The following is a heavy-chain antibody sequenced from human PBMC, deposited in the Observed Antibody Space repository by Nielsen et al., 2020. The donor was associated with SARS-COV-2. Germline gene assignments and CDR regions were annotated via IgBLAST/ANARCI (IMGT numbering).Heavy chain of an antibody. Sequence: GGSLRLSCAASGFTFDDYAMHWVRQAPGKGLEWVSGISWNSGSIGYADSVKGRLTISRDNAKNSLYLQMNSLRAEDTALYYCAKLTDDAFDYWGQGTLVTVSS. D-gene: IGHD1-1*01. V-gene: IGHV3-9*01. CDR1: GFTFDDYA. CDR3: AKLTDDAFDY. CDR2: ISWNSGSI. J-gene: IGHJ4*02.